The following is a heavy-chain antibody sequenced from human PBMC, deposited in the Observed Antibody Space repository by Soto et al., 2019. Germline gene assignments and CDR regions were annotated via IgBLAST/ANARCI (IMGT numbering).Heavy chain of an antibody. J-gene: IGHJ4*02. Sequence: QLQLQESGPGLVRSSETLSLTCSVSGASISTSSDFWGWIRQAPGKGLEWIGNVYQSGSTRLNVSLKIRVSIFVDRSKNQFSLELNSATVADRAVYYCARQPESTSYFDYWGQGILVTVSS. CDR3: ARQPESTSYFDY. V-gene: IGHV4-39*01. CDR1: GASISTSSDF. D-gene: IGHD2-2*01. CDR2: VYQSGST.